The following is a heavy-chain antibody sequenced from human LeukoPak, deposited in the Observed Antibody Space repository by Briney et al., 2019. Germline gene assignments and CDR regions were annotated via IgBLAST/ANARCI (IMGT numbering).Heavy chain of an antibody. CDR3: GKGSSTSGCPDY. D-gene: IGHD6-19*01. Sequence: GGSLRLSCAASGFTFNSYGMHWVRQAPGKGLDWVAFIRYDGSIKHYADSVKGRFTISRDNSKNTVSLQMNSLRPEDTAVYYCGKGSSTSGCPDYWGQGTLVTASS. J-gene: IGHJ4*02. CDR1: GFTFNSYG. CDR2: IRYDGSIK. V-gene: IGHV3-30*02.